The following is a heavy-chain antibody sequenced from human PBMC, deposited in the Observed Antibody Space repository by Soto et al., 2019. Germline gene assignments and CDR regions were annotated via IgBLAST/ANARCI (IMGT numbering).Heavy chain of an antibody. Sequence: GGSLRLSCAASGFSFVNYAMNWVRQAPGKGLEWVSGLSGSGTSTYYADSVKGRFTISRDNSRGTLFLQMNSLTAVDTAVYYCAKATTNGGWFNPFDSWGQGALVTVSS. D-gene: IGHD6-19*01. CDR3: AKATTNGGWFNPFDS. V-gene: IGHV3-23*01. CDR2: LSGSGTST. CDR1: GFSFVNYA. J-gene: IGHJ4*02.